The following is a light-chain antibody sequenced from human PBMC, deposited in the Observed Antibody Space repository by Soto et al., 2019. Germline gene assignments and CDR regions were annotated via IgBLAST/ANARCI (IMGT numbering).Light chain of an antibody. CDR3: QQYGSSPLT. J-gene: IGKJ4*01. CDR1: RSVSSSY. Sequence: EIVLTQSPGTLSLSPGERATLSCRASRSVSSSYVAWYQQKPGQAPRLLIYGASSRATGIPDRFSGSGSGTDFTLTISRLEPEDFVVYYCQQYGSSPLTFGGGTTVEIK. V-gene: IGKV3-20*01. CDR2: GAS.